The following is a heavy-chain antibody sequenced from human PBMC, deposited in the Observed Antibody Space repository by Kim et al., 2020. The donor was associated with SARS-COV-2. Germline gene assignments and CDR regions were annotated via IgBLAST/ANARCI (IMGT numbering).Heavy chain of an antibody. CDR3: ARDNGYKDY. D-gene: IGHD1-1*01. Sequence: SEKYYVDSVKGRFTISRDNAKNSLYLQMNSLRAEDTAVYYCARDNGYKDYWGQGTLVTVSS. CDR2: SEK. J-gene: IGHJ4*02. V-gene: IGHV3-7*03.